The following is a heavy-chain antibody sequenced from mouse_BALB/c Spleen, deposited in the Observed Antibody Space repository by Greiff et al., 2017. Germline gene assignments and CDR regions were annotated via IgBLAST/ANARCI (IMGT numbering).Heavy chain of an antibody. D-gene: IGHD1-1*01. CDR2: ISSGGSYT. CDR1: GFTFSSYG. CDR3: ARRGDYYGSRGYFDY. V-gene: IGHV5-6*02. Sequence: EVKLVESGGDLVKPGGSLKLSCAASGFTFSSYGMSWVRQTPDKRLEWVATISSGGSYTYYPDSVKGRFTISRDNAKNTLYLQMSSLKSEDTAMYYCARRGDYYGSRGYFDYWGQGTTLTVSS. J-gene: IGHJ2*01.